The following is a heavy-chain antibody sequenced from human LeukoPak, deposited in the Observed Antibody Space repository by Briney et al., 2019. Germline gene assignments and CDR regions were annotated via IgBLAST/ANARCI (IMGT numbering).Heavy chain of an antibody. V-gene: IGHV1-3*01. CDR3: ARANYDYVWGSYRPTSFDP. CDR1: GYTFTSYA. Sequence: ASVNVSCKASGYTFTSYAMHWVRQAPGQRLEWMGWINAGNGNTKYSQKFQGRVTITRDTSASTAYMELSSLRSEDAAVYYCARANYDYVWGSYRPTSFDPWGQGTLVTVSS. CDR2: INAGNGNT. D-gene: IGHD3-16*02. J-gene: IGHJ5*02.